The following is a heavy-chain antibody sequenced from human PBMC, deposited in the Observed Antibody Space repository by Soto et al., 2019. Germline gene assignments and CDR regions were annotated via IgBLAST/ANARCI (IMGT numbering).Heavy chain of an antibody. Sequence: SEKLSLTYIVSGGSVIGSHWSGFRQSVAKGLEWIGRIYASGTTNYNPSLKSRVTMSVDTSRNQFSLNVKSVTEADAALYYCVKNYRSEWRGWLEPWGQG. V-gene: IGHV4-4*07. J-gene: IGHJ5*02. CDR2: IYASGTT. CDR1: GGSVIGSH. CDR3: VKNYRSEWRGWLEP. D-gene: IGHD3-10*01.